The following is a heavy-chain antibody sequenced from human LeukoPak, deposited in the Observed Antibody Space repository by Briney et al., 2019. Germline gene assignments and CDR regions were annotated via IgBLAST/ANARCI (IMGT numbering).Heavy chain of an antibody. D-gene: IGHD6-13*01. Sequence: PGGSLRLSCATSGFTLSSYALTWVRQAPGKGLEWVSGISGSGRTYYADSVKGRFTISRDNSKNTLYLQMNSLRAEGTAVYYCARSRSISAALEYWGQGTLVTVSS. CDR2: ISGSGRT. J-gene: IGHJ4*02. V-gene: IGHV3-23*01. CDR1: GFTLSSYA. CDR3: ARSRSISAALEY.